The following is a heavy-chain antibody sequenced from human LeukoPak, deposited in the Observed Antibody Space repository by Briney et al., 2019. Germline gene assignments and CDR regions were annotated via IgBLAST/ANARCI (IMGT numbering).Heavy chain of an antibody. Sequence: ASVKVSCKASGYTFTNYDINWVRQATGQGLEWMGWMNPNRGNTGYAQKFQGRVTMTRNTSISTAYMELSSLRSEDTAVYYCARGLGSPVGRNYWGQGTLVTVSS. D-gene: IGHD1-26*01. CDR2: MNPNRGNT. CDR3: ARGLGSPVGRNY. J-gene: IGHJ4*02. CDR1: GYTFTNYD. V-gene: IGHV1-8*01.